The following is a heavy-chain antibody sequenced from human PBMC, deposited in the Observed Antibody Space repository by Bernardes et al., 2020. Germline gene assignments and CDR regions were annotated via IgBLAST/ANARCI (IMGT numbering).Heavy chain of an antibody. J-gene: IGHJ6*02. CDR3: TKDLCGNWYGYYHGMDV. CDR1: GFTFNNYA. D-gene: IGHD6-13*01. Sequence: SLRLSCAASGFTFNNYAMHWIRQAPGKGLEWVSGISWHSGNRCYADSVKGRFTISRDNAKNSLYLQMNSLQREDTALYFCTKDLCGNWYGYYHGMDVWGQGTAGTVSS. V-gene: IGHV3-9*01. CDR2: ISWHSGNR.